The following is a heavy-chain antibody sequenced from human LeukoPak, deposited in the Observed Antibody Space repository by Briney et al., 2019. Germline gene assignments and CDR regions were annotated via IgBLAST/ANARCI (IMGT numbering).Heavy chain of an antibody. CDR1: GFTFSSYG. D-gene: IGHD2-15*01. CDR3: ARVVYCNGGSCHIFAFDI. J-gene: IGHJ3*02. CDR2: ISNSGSAK. V-gene: IGHV3-48*04. Sequence: GGSLRLSCAASGFTFSSYGMHWIRQAPGKGLEWVSYISNSGSAKFYADSVKGRFTISRDNAKNSLYLQLNSLRAEDTAVYYCARVVYCNGGSCHIFAFDIWGQGTMVTVSS.